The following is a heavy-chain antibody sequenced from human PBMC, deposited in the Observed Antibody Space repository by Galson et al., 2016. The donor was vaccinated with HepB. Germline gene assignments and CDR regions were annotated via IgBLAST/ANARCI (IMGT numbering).Heavy chain of an antibody. D-gene: IGHD1-26*01. J-gene: IGHJ2*01. CDR2: IYTSGAT. Sequence: SLRLSCAASGFTIRDNYINWVRQAPGKGLEWVSIIYTSGATYYADSVEGRVTVSRHDSENTVYLQMNSLRVDGTAVYYCARLPWDSYQWYFDLWGRGTPVTVSS. CDR3: ARLPWDSYQWYFDL. V-gene: IGHV3-53*04. CDR1: GFTIRDNY.